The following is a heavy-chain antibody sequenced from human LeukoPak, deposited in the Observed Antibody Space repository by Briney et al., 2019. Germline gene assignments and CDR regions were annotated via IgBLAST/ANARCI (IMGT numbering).Heavy chain of an antibody. CDR1: GFTSNGFMFDDFG. CDR2: IDWRGANT. J-gene: IGHJ5*02. Sequence: PGGSLRLSCEASGFTSNGFMFDDFGMSWFRQGPGKGLEWVSGIDWRGANTGYADSVKGRFTISRDNGKNFLYLQMNSLRDEDTALYSCARDVAATTVAAGAFDPWGQGTLVIVTS. CDR3: ARDVAATTVAAGAFDP. D-gene: IGHD2-15*01. V-gene: IGHV3-20*04.